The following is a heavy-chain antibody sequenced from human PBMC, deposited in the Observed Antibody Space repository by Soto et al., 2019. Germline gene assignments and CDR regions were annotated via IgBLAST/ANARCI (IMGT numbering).Heavy chain of an antibody. D-gene: IGHD3-22*01. J-gene: IGHJ3*02. CDR1: GGSISSGGYS. Sequence: QLQLQESGSGLVKPSQTLSLTCAVSGGSISSGGYSWSWIRQPPGKGLEWIGYIYHSGSTYYNPSLKSRVTLSVDRSKNQFSLKLSSVTAADTAVYYCATSQAYYYDSSGYYSDAFDIWGQGTMVTVSS. CDR3: ATSQAYYYDSSGYYSDAFDI. CDR2: IYHSGST. V-gene: IGHV4-30-2*01.